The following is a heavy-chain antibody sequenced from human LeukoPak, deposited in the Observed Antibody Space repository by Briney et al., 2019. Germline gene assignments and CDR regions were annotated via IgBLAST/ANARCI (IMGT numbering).Heavy chain of an antibody. CDR2: IYRTGST. CDR1: GYSISSGYY. D-gene: IGHD6-13*01. Sequence: SETLFLTCAVSGYSISSGYYWGWIRQPPGKGLEWIGSIYRTGSTYYNPSLKSRVTISLDTSKNQFSLKLSSVTATDTAVYYCAKRGSSWAFDYWGQGTLVSVSS. V-gene: IGHV4-38-2*01. J-gene: IGHJ4*02. CDR3: AKRGSSWAFDY.